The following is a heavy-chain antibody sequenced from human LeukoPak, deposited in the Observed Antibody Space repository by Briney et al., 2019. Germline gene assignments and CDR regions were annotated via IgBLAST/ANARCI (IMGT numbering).Heavy chain of an antibody. J-gene: IGHJ2*01. CDR3: ARVPPAAIPNWYFDL. Sequence: GASVKVSCKASGGTFSSYAISWVRQAPGQGLEWMGGIIPIFGTANYAQKFQGRVTITTDESTSTAYMELSSLRSEDTAVYYCARVPPAAIPNWYFDLWGRGTLVTVSS. CDR1: GGTFSSYA. D-gene: IGHD2-2*01. V-gene: IGHV1-69*05. CDR2: IIPIFGTA.